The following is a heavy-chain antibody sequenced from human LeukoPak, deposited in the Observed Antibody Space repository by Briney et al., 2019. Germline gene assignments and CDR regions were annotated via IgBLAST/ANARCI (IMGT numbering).Heavy chain of an antibody. Sequence: SETLSLTCTVSGDSFRSNLYYWGWIRQAPGKVLEWVGSIYYTGISFDNPSLKSRVTISVDTSKNQFSLKLSSVTAADTAVYYCARAPTTGHNRAFDYWGQGTLVTVSS. CDR1: GDSFRSNLYY. J-gene: IGHJ4*02. CDR3: ARAPTTGHNRAFDY. CDR2: IYYTGIS. D-gene: IGHD4-17*01. V-gene: IGHV4-39*07.